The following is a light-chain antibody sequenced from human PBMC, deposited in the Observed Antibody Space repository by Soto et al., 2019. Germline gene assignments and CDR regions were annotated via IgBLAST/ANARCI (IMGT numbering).Light chain of an antibody. V-gene: IGKV3-15*01. CDR3: QQYSNWPRGT. Sequence: EIVMTQSPATLSVSPGERATLSCRASQSVSRNLAWYQQRPGQAPRLLISGASTRATGIAARFSGSGSGREFTLTISSLQSEDSALYYCQQYSNWPRGTFGQGTKVDIK. CDR1: QSVSRN. CDR2: GAS. J-gene: IGKJ1*01.